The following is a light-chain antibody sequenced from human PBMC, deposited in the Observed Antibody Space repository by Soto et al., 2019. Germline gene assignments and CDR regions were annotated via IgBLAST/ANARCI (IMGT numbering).Light chain of an antibody. CDR2: EVR. CDR3: TSYTDSGNYV. V-gene: IGLV2-14*03. Sequence: QSVLTQPASVSGSPGQSITISCTGTRSDVGGYNYVSWYQQYPGEVPKVLIYEVRNRPSGVSDRFSGSKSGNTASLTISRLQAEDEAYYYCTSYTDSGNYVFGTGTKVTVL. J-gene: IGLJ1*01. CDR1: RSDVGGYNY.